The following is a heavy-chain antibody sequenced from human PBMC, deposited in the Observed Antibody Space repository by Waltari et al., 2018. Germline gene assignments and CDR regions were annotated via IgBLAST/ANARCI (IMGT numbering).Heavy chain of an antibody. V-gene: IGHV3-49*04. J-gene: IGHJ4*02. CDR3: TSARYCRRDFKNNLDC. Sequence: ESGGGLVQPGRSLRLSCTTSGFVFGDFPMAWVRQAPGNGLEWLAFIRSKAYGETPDYAASVKGRSSISRDVSKSIAYLQLNSLTPDDTAVYYCTSARYCRRDFKNNLDCWGQGALVTVSS. CDR2: IRSKAYGETP. D-gene: IGHD2-21*01. CDR1: GFVFGDFP.